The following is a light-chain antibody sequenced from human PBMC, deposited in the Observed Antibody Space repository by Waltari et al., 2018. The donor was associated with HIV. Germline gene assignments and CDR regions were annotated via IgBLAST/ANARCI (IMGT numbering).Light chain of an antibody. J-gene: IGLJ2*01. Sequence: QSVLPQPPSTSGTPGQRVTISCSGGASKIGSNPVQWYQVFPGTAPKPLIYSSNQGSTGVPDRFSASKSGTSASLTISGLQSEDEAHYYCATWDDSGDGPMVFGRGTKLTVL. CDR1: ASKIGSNP. CDR3: ATWDDSGDGPMV. CDR2: SSN. V-gene: IGLV1-44*01.